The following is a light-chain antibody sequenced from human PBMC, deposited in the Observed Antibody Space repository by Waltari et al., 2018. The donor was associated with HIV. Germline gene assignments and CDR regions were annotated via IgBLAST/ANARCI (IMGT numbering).Light chain of an antibody. V-gene: IGLV3-21*02. J-gene: IGLJ2*01. CDR2: DES. CDR3: QVWDSSSDHTRV. CDR1: NIGRKS. Sequence: SYVLTQPPSVSVAPGQTARITCGGNNIGRKSVHWYQQKPGQAPVLVVYDESDRPSGIPERFSGSNSGNTATLTISRVEAGDEADYYFQVWDSSSDHTRVFGGGTKLTVL.